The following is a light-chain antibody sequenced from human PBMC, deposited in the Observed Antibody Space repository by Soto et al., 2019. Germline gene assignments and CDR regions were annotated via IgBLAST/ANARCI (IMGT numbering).Light chain of an antibody. J-gene: IGKJ4*01. CDR3: QQYDHLPLT. V-gene: IGKV1-33*01. CDR2: DTS. CDR1: QDISKY. Sequence: DIQMTQSPSSLSASVGDRVTITCQASQDISKYLNWYSQKPGKAPKLLIYDTSNLGAGVPSRFSGSGSGTDFTFTISSLQPEDIATYFCQQYDHLPLTFGGGTKVEIK.